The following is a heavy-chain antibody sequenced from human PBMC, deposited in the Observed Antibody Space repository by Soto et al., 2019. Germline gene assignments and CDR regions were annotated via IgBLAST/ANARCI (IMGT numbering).Heavy chain of an antibody. V-gene: IGHV1-69*01. J-gene: IGHJ6*02. CDR1: GVTFSKFI. CDR2: IIPIFGTA. CDR3: AKVRYRSPMGYYYGMDV. Sequence: QVQLEQSGGEVKKPGSSVKVSCKASGVTFSKFIMTWVRQAPGLGLEWVGGIIPIFGTANYGQKFQGRVTITADESTSTSYLEVSNLRSEDTAVYYCAKVRYRSPMGYYYGMDVWGQGTAVTVSS. D-gene: IGHD6-19*01.